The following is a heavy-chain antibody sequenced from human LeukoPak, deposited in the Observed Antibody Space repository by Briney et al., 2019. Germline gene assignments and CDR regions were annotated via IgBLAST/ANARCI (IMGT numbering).Heavy chain of an antibody. J-gene: IGHJ4*02. CDR1: GFTFSSYG. Sequence: GGSLRLSCAASGFTFSSYGMHWVRQAPGKGLEWVSSISNSSTYIYYADSVKGRFTISRDNVQNSLYLQMNSLRAEDTAVYYRARWVCSSTSCYYFDYWGQGTLVVVSS. CDR3: ARWVCSSTSCYYFDY. V-gene: IGHV3-21*01. CDR2: ISNSSTYI. D-gene: IGHD2-2*01.